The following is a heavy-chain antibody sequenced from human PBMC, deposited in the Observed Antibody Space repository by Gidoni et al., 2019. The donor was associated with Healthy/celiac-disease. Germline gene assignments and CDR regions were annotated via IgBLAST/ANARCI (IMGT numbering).Heavy chain of an antibody. J-gene: IGHJ6*02. CDR2: IDPSGGST. CDR1: GYTCPSYY. CDR3: ARDGGVVVTAHYGMDV. Sequence: QVQLVQSGAEVKKPGASVKVSCKASGYTCPSYYMHWVRQAPGQGLEWMGIIDPSGGSTSYAQTFQGRVTMTRDTSTSTVYMELSSLRSEDTAVYYCARDGGVVVTAHYGMDVWGQGTTVTVSS. V-gene: IGHV1-46*01. D-gene: IGHD2-21*02.